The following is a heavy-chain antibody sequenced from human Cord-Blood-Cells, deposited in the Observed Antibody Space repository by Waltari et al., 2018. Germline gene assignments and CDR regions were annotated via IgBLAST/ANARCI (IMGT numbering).Heavy chain of an antibody. CDR1: GYPFTSYD. D-gene: IGHD6-13*01. V-gene: IGHV1-8*01. Sequence: QVQLVQSGAEVKKPGASVKVSCKASGYPFTSYDINWVRQATGQGLEWMGWMNPNSGNTGYAQKFQGRVTMTRNTSISTAYMELSRLRSEDTAVYYCAREGYSSSWYYYYGMDVWGQGTTVTVSS. CDR2: MNPNSGNT. J-gene: IGHJ6*02. CDR3: AREGYSSSWYYYYGMDV.